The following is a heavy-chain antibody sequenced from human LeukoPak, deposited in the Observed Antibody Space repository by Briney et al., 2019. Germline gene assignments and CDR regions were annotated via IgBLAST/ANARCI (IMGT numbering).Heavy chain of an antibody. V-gene: IGHV3-53*01. CDR3: AREYGYCSSTSCYAAYYFDY. J-gene: IGHJ4*02. CDR2: IYSGGST. D-gene: IGHD2-2*03. Sequence: GGSLRLSCAASGFTVSSNYMSWVRQAPGKGLEWVSVIYSGGSTYYADSVKGRFTISRDNSKNTLYLQMNSLRAEDTAVYYCAREYGYCSSTSCYAAYYFDYWGQGTLVTVSS. CDR1: GFTVSSNY.